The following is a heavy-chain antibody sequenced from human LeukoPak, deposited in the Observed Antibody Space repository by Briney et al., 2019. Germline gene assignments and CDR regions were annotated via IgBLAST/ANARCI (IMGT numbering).Heavy chain of an antibody. V-gene: IGHV1-46*01. CDR1: GYTFTSYY. Sequence: ASVKVSCKASGYTFTSYYMHWVRQAPGQGLEWMGIINPSGGSTSYAQKFQGRVTMTRDTSTSTVYMELSSLRSGDTAVYYCARDRRYITIFGVVIYYFDYWGQGTLVTVSS. D-gene: IGHD3-3*01. CDR3: ARDRRYITIFGVVIYYFDY. J-gene: IGHJ4*02. CDR2: INPSGGST.